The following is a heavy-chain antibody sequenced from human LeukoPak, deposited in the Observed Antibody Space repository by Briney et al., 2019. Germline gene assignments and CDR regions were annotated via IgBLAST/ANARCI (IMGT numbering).Heavy chain of an antibody. CDR2: ISSSGSTI. D-gene: IGHD6-6*01. V-gene: IGHV3-11*01. CDR3: ARDLYSSSSGWFDP. J-gene: IGHJ5*02. CDR1: GFTFSDYY. Sequence: PGGSLRLSCAASGFTFSDYYMSWIRQAPGKGLEWVSYISSSGSTIYYADSVKGRFTTSRDNAKNSLYLQMNSLRAEDTAVYYCARDLYSSSSGWFDPWGQGTLVTVSS.